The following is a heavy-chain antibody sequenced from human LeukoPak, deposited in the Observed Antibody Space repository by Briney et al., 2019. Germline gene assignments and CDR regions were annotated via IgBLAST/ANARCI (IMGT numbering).Heavy chain of an antibody. D-gene: IGHD1-20*01. Sequence: PSETLSLTCTVSGYSITNGYYWGWIRQPPGKGLEWIGSIYHDGRIDYKPSLKSRVTISRDTSNDQFSLKLSSVTAADTAMYYCARDTSPGITGTYWGQGTLVTVSS. CDR3: ARDTSPGITGTY. CDR2: IYHDGRI. CDR1: GYSITNGYY. V-gene: IGHV4-38-2*02. J-gene: IGHJ4*02.